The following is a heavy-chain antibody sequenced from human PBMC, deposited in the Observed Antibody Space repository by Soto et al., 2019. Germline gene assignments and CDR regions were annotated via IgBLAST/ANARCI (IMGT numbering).Heavy chain of an antibody. D-gene: IGHD3-22*01. V-gene: IGHV4-4*02. J-gene: IGHJ4*02. CDR1: GGSISSSNW. CDR2: IYHSGST. Sequence: PSETLSLTCAVSGGSISSSNWWSWVRQPPGKGLEWIGEIYHSGSTNYNPSLKSRVTISVDKSKNQFSLKLSSVTAADTAVYYCARDLYYDSSGSSFDYWGQGALVT. CDR3: ARDLYYDSSGSSFDY.